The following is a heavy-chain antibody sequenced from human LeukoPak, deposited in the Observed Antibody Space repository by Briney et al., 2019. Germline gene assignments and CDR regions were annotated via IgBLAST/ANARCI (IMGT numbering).Heavy chain of an antibody. CDR3: AKDHGD. CDR2: INSGGGT. V-gene: IGHV3-23*01. J-gene: IGHJ4*02. CDR1: GFTFSIYG. Sequence: GGSLRLSCAASGFTFSIYGMTWVRQAPGKGLEWVSTINSGGGTNYADSVKGRFTISRDNSKNTLDLQMNSLRAEDAAVYYCAKDHGDWGQGTLVTVSS. D-gene: IGHD3-3*01.